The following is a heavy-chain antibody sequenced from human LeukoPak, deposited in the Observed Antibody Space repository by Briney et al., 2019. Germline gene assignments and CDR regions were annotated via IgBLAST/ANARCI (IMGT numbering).Heavy chain of an antibody. CDR1: GFTFSSYW. V-gene: IGHV3-74*01. CDR2: ITSDGSGT. Sequence: GGPLRLSCAASGFTFSSYWMHWVRQAPGKGLVWVSRITSDGSGTTYVAAVKGRFTISRDNANNTLYLQMNSLRAEDTAVYYCARGWSGYDTVAQDAFDIWGQGTMVTVSS. CDR3: ARGWSGYDTVAQDAFDI. J-gene: IGHJ3*02. D-gene: IGHD5-12*01.